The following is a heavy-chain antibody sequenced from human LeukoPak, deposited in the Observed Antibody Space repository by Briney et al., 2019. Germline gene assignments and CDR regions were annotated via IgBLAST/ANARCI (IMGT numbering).Heavy chain of an antibody. D-gene: IGHD5-24*01. CDR3: ARHENKMATILDLTIDAFDI. Sequence: SETLSLTCTVPGGSISSSSYYWGWIRQTPGKGLEWMGSIYYSGSTYYNPSLKSRVTISVDTSKNQFSLKLSSVTAADTAVYYCARHENKMATILDLTIDAFDIWGQGTMVTVSS. CDR1: GGSISSSSYY. J-gene: IGHJ3*02. V-gene: IGHV4-39*01. CDR2: IYYSGST.